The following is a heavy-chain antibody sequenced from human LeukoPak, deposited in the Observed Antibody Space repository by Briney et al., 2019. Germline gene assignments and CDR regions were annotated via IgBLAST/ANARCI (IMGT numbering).Heavy chain of an antibody. D-gene: IGHD2-15*01. J-gene: IGHJ4*02. CDR3: ARQAGYCSGGSCYFYFDF. V-gene: IGHV4-39*01. CDR2: IYYSGST. Sequence: PSETLSLTCNVSGGSMRTSTHYWGWIRQPPGKGLEWVGTIYYSGSTYYNPSLKSRLSISVDTSKNQFSLRPDSVTAADTAIYYCARQAGYCSGGSCYFYFDFWGQGTLVTVSS. CDR1: GGSMRTSTHY.